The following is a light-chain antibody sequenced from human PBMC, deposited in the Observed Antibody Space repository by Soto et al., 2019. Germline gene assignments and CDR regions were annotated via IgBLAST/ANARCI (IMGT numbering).Light chain of an antibody. CDR3: QQSFSTPRT. Sequence: VSSQSLSTVSVSPEERATLPCRASQNISNYLIWYQQKPGQAPRLLIYDVSNRATDIPARFSGSGSGTDFTLTISSLEPEDLAVYYCQQSFSTPRTFGQGTMVDIK. CDR2: DVS. CDR1: QNISNY. J-gene: IGKJ1*01. V-gene: IGKV3-11*01.